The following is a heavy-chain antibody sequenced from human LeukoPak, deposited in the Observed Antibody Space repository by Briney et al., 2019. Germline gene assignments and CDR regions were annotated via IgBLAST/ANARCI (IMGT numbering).Heavy chain of an antibody. D-gene: IGHD1-26*01. J-gene: IGHJ5*02. CDR2: ISYDGSNK. V-gene: IGHV3-30*18. Sequence: GRSLRLSCAASGFTFSSYGMHWVRQAPGKGLEWVAVISYDGSNKYYADSVKGRFTISRDNSKNTLYLQMNSLRAEDTAIYYCAKALGGSGSYRNWFDPWGQGTLVTVSS. CDR3: AKALGGSGSYRNWFDP. CDR1: GFTFSSYG.